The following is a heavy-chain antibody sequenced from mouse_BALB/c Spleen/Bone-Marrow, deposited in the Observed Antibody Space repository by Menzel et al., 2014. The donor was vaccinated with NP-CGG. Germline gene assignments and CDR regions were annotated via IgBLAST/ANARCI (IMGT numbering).Heavy chain of an antibody. CDR3: ARQLGRYFDY. CDR1: GFTFSSYP. CDR2: IGISGDST. Sequence: EVNLVESGGGLVQPGGSLKLSCAASGFTFSSYPMSWIRQTPEKRLEWVAYIGISGDSTHYPDTVKGRFTLSRDNAKNTLYLQMSSLKSEDTAMYYCARQLGRYFDYWGQGTTLTVSS. V-gene: IGHV5-12-2*01. D-gene: IGHD4-1*01. J-gene: IGHJ2*01.